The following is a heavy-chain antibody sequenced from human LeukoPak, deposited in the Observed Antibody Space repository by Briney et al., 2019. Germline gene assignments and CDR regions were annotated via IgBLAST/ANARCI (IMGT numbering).Heavy chain of an antibody. J-gene: IGHJ4*02. CDR2: IFYSGST. Sequence: SETLSLTCTVSGVSISSSSYYWGWIRQPPGKGLEWIGSIFYSGSTYYNPSLKSRVTISVDTSKNHFSLKLSSVTAADTAVYYCARQGRYYYGSGSSPRFDYWGQGTLITVSS. D-gene: IGHD3-10*01. V-gene: IGHV4-39*01. CDR1: GVSISSSSYY. CDR3: ARQGRYYYGSGSSPRFDY.